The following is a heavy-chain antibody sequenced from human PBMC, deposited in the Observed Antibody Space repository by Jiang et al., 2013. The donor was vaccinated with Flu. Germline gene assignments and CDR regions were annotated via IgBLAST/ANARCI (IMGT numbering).Heavy chain of an antibody. Sequence: SCKGSGYSFTSYWISWVRQMPGKGLEWMGRIDPSDSYTNYSPSFQGHVTISADKSISTAYLQWSSLKASDTAMYYCATDLYYYDSSTHRESGYWGQGTLVTVSS. V-gene: IGHV5-10-1*01. CDR2: IDPSDSYT. J-gene: IGHJ4*02. D-gene: IGHD3-22*01. CDR3: ATDLYYYDSSTHRESGY. CDR1: GYSFTSYW.